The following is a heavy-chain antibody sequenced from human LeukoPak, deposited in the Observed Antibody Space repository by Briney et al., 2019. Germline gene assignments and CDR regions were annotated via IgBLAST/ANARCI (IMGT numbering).Heavy chain of an antibody. D-gene: IGHD2-15*01. J-gene: IGHJ4*02. CDR2: IKQDGSEK. CDR3: ARDGGKEQGVFDY. Sequence: GGSLRLSCAASGFTFSSYWMSWVRQAPGKGLEWVANIKQDGSEKYYVDSVKGRFTISRDNAKNSLYLQMNSLRAEDTAVYYCARDGGKEQGVFDYWGQGTLVTVSS. V-gene: IGHV3-7*01. CDR1: GFTFSSYW.